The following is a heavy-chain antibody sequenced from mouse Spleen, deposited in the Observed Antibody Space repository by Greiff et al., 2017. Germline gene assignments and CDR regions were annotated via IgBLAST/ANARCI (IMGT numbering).Heavy chain of an antibody. CDR1: GFTFSDYY. V-gene: IGHV5-16*01. CDR3: ARGVVAPYYYAMDY. CDR2: INYDGSST. Sequence: EVQRVESEGGLVQPGSSMKLSCTASGFTFSDYYMAWVRQVPEKGLEWVANINYDGSSTYYLDSLKSRFIISRDNAKNILYLQMSSLKSEDTATYYCARGVVAPYYYAMDYWGQGTSVTVSS. J-gene: IGHJ4*01. D-gene: IGHD1-1*01.